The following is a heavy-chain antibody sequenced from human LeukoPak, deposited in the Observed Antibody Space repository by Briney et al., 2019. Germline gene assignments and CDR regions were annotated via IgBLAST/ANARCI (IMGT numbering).Heavy chain of an antibody. V-gene: IGHV5-51*01. J-gene: IGHJ3*02. CDR3: ARPRCSGWYLDCLAFDI. D-gene: IGHD6-19*01. CDR2: IYPGDSDT. CDR1: GYSFTSYW. Sequence: GESLKISCKGSGYSFTSYWIGWVRQMPGKGLEWMGIIYPGDSDTRYSPSFQGQVTISADKSISTAYLQWSSLKASDTAMYYCARPRCSGWYLDCLAFDIWGQGTMVTVSS.